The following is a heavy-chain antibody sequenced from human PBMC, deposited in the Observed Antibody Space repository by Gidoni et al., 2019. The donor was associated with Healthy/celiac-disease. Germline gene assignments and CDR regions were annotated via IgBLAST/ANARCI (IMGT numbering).Heavy chain of an antibody. CDR2: IDPSDSNT. Sequence: EVQLVQSGAEVKEPGESLRISCTGSGYSFTTYWISWVRQMPGKGLEWMGRIDPSDSNTNYSPSFQGHVTISADKSISTAYLQWSSLKASDTAMYYCATNYYDFWSGYEVYMPPHIWGQGTLVTVSS. D-gene: IGHD3-3*01. V-gene: IGHV5-10-1*03. CDR1: GYSFTTYW. J-gene: IGHJ4*02. CDR3: ATNYYDFWSGYEVYMPPHI.